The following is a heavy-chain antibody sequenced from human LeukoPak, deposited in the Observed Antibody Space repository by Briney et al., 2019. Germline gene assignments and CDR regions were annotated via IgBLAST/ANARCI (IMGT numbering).Heavy chain of an antibody. CDR3: ARESGIMVGDYYYYYMDV. D-gene: IGHD1-26*01. Sequence: GGSLRLSCTASGFAFSTYDMNWVRQAPGKGLEWVSYISGGSTYMYYTDSVKGRFTISRDNAKNSLNLQMESLSAKDTAVYYCARESGIMVGDYYYYYMDVWGIGTTVTVSS. V-gene: IGHV3-21*01. CDR1: GFAFSTYD. J-gene: IGHJ6*03. CDR2: ISGGSTYM.